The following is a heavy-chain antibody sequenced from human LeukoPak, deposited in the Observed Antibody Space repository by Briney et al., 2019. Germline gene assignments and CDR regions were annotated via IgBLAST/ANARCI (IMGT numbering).Heavy chain of an antibody. J-gene: IGHJ5*02. CDR1: GFTFSDTW. Sequence: GGSLRLSCAASGFTFSDTWMHWVRQAPGKGLVWVSRIRSDGSDTRYAESVKGRFTISRDNAKNTLYLQMNSLRAEDTAVYYCARAMPHDNWFNPWGQGSLVTVSS. V-gene: IGHV3-74*01. CDR2: IRSDGSDT. D-gene: IGHD2-2*01. CDR3: ARAMPHDNWFNP.